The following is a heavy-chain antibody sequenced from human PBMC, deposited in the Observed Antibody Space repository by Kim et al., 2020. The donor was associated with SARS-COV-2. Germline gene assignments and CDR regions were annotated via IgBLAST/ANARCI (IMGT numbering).Heavy chain of an antibody. Sequence: EKGRFTISRDQSKNTMYLQMNGLRAEDTAVYYCARDGNIHYDILTGYLDYWGRGTLVTVSS. CDR3: ARDGNIHYDILTGYLDY. V-gene: IGHV3-30*01. J-gene: IGHJ4*02. D-gene: IGHD3-9*01.